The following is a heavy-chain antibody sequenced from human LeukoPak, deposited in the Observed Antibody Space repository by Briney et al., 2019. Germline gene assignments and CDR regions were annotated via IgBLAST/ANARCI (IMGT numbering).Heavy chain of an antibody. D-gene: IGHD3-22*01. Sequence: GGSLRLSCAASGFTFSSYGMHWVRQAPGKGLEWVAVIWYDGSNKYYADSVKGRFTISRDNSKNTLYLQMNSLRAEDTAVYYCAKDPRYYDSSGYYGYFDYWGQGTLVTVSS. V-gene: IGHV3-33*06. CDR2: IWYDGSNK. CDR1: GFTFSSYG. CDR3: AKDPRYYDSSGYYGYFDY. J-gene: IGHJ4*02.